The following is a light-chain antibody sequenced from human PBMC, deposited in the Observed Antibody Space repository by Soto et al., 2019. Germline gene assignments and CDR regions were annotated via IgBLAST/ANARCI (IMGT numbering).Light chain of an antibody. Sequence: EIVLTQSPGTLSFSPGERATLSRRASQSVSSSYLAWYQHKPGQAPRLLIYGASSMATGIPDRFSGRGSGTDFTLTISRLEPEDFQVYYCQQYCSSPATCGQGTKVEIK. CDR1: QSVSSSY. V-gene: IGKV3-20*01. J-gene: IGKJ1*01. CDR3: QQYCSSPAT. CDR2: GAS.